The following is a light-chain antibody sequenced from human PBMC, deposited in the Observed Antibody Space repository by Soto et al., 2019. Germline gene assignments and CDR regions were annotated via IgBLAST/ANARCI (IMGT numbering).Light chain of an antibody. Sequence: VMTQSPDTLSASPGERATLSCRASQSVSSSYLAWYQQKPGQAPRLLIYGASSRATGIPDRFSGSGSGTDFTLTISRLEPEDFAVYYCQQYGSSPRTFGQGTKVDIK. V-gene: IGKV3-20*01. J-gene: IGKJ1*01. CDR1: QSVSSSY. CDR3: QQYGSSPRT. CDR2: GAS.